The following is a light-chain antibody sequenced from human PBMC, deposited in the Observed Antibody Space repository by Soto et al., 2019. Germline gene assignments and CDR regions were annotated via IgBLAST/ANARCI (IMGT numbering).Light chain of an antibody. J-gene: IGLJ2*01. CDR3: GTWDSSLSAGVV. Sequence: QSVLTQPPSVAAAPGQKVTISCSGSSSNIGNNYVSWYQQLPGTAPKLLIYDNNKRPSGIPDRFSGSKDGTSATLGITGLETGDEADYYCGTWDSSLSAGVVFGGGTKVTVL. CDR2: DNN. CDR1: SSNIGNNY. V-gene: IGLV1-51*01.